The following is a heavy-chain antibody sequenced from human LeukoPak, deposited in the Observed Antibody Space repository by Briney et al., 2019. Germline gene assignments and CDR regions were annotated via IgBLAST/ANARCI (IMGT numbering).Heavy chain of an antibody. V-gene: IGHV3-23*01. CDR2: ISGSGGST. CDR3: AKGFRYCSSTSCYEEWGYYFDY. Sequence: PGGSLRLSCAASGFTFSSYAMSWVRQAPGKGLEWVSAISGSGGSTYYADSVKGRFTISRDNSKNTLYLQMNSLRAEDTAVYYCAKGFRYCSSTSCYEEWGYYFDYWGQGTLVTVSS. D-gene: IGHD2-2*01. CDR1: GFTFSSYA. J-gene: IGHJ4*02.